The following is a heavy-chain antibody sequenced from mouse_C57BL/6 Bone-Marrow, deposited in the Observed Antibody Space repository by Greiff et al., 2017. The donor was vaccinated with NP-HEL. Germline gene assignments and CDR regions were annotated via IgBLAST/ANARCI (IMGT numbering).Heavy chain of an antibody. CDR1: GYTFTDYE. Sequence: QVQLQQSGAELVRPGASVTLSCKASGYTFTDYEMHWVKQTPVHGLEWIGAIDPETGGTAYNQKFKGKAILTADKTSSTAYMELRSLTSEDSAVYYCTRKVSLITTVVASDYWGQGTTLTVSS. D-gene: IGHD1-1*01. CDR3: TRKVSLITTVVASDY. V-gene: IGHV1-15*01. CDR2: IDPETGGT. J-gene: IGHJ2*01.